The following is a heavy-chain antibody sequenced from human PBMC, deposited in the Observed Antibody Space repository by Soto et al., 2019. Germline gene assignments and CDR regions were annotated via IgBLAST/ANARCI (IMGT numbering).Heavy chain of an antibody. D-gene: IGHD2-21*01. V-gene: IGHV1-69*01. CDR2: IIPIYGPT. CDR1: GNTFSSYP. Sequence: QVQLVQSGAEVKKPGSSVMVSCKSSGNTFSSYPVSWVRQAPGQGFEWMGVIIPIYGPTIYAQRFQGRVTITADESTSTADMELSSLRFEDTAVYFCVRPGDYSSSDLDYWGQGTLVTVSS. J-gene: IGHJ4*02. CDR3: VRPGDYSSSDLDY.